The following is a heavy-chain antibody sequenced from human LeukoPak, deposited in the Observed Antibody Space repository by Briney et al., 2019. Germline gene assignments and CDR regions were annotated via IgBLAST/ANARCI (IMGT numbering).Heavy chain of an antibody. CDR1: GFTFSDFY. V-gene: IGHV3-11*05. J-gene: IGHJ6*02. CDR3: ARDSSSSWSRHGMDV. CDR2: ISSSSSYI. Sequence: PGGSLRLSCAASGFTFSDFYMTWIRQAPGKGLEWVSSISSSSSYIYYADSVKGRFTISRDSSKNMVYLQVNSLGADDTAVYYCARDSSSSWSRHGMDVWGQGTTVTVSS. D-gene: IGHD6-6*01.